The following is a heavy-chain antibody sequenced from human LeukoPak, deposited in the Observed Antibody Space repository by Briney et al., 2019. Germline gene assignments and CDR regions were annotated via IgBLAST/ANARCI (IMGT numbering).Heavy chain of an antibody. D-gene: IGHD6-13*01. CDR2: IYTSGST. CDR1: GGSISSGSYY. J-gene: IGHJ6*03. Sequence: PSQTLSLTCTVSGGSISSGSYYWSWIRQPAGKGLEWIGRIYTSGSTNYNPSLKSRVTISVDTSKNQFSLKLSPVTAADTAVYYCARIGWQQLALYYYYYMDVWGKGTTVTISS. CDR3: ARIGWQQLALYYYYYMDV. V-gene: IGHV4-61*02.